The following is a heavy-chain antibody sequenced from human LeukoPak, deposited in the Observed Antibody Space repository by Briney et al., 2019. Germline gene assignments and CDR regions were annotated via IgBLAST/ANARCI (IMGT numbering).Heavy chain of an antibody. Sequence: GGSLRLSCVASGFTFSSYWTSWVRQAPGKGLEWVANIKHDGSEKNYVDSVKGRFTISRDNAKNSLYLQMNSLRAEDTAVYYCARDRERSGYYYWGQGTLVTVSS. D-gene: IGHD3-22*01. J-gene: IGHJ4*02. CDR2: IKHDGSEK. CDR3: ARDRERSGYYY. CDR1: GFTFSSYW. V-gene: IGHV3-7*01.